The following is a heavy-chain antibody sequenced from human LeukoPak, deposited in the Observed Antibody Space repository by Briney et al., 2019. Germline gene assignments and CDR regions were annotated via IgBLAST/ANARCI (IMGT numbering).Heavy chain of an antibody. CDR3: AKETPNTGWFGP. CDR1: GHTFTTYY. V-gene: IGHV1-46*01. J-gene: IGHJ5*02. D-gene: IGHD1-14*01. Sequence: ASVTVSCKASGHTFTTYYVHLVRQAPGQRLEWMGVINPSGDGTNYPQRFQDRVTLTKDTSTNTVYMELSSLRSEDTAIYYCAKETPNTGWFGPWGQGTLVTVSS. CDR2: INPSGDGT.